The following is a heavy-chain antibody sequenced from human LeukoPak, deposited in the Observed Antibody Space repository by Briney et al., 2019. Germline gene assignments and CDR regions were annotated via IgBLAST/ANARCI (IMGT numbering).Heavy chain of an antibody. J-gene: IGHJ6*03. Sequence: GGSLRLSCTASGFTFGDYAMSWVRQAPGKGLEWVGFIRSKAYGGTTEYAASVKGRFTISRDDPKSIAYLQMNSLKTEDTAVYYCTREELGIQLWNNYYYYMDVWGKGTTVTVSS. D-gene: IGHD5-18*01. CDR1: GFTFGDYA. CDR2: IRSKAYGGTT. V-gene: IGHV3-49*04. CDR3: TREELGIQLWNNYYYYMDV.